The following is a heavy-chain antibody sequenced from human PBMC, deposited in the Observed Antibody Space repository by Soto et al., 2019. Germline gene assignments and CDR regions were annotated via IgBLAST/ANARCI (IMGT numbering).Heavy chain of an antibody. V-gene: IGHV3-23*01. CDR2: ISGSGGST. Sequence: EVQLLESGGGLVQPGGSLRLSCAASGFTFSSYAMSWVRQAPGKGLEWVSAISGSGGSTYYADSVKGRFTISRDNSKNSLDLQMNSLRAEDTAVYYCARRSSGWYFDYWGQGTLVTVSS. CDR1: GFTFSSYA. D-gene: IGHD6-19*01. J-gene: IGHJ4*02. CDR3: ARRSSGWYFDY.